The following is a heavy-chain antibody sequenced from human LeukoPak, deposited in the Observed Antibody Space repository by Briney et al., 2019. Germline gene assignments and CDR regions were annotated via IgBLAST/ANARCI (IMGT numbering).Heavy chain of an antibody. J-gene: IGHJ4*02. V-gene: IGHV4-59*01. CDR3: ARGDYRFDY. CDR2: IYYSGST. CDR1: GGSISSYY. D-gene: IGHD3-16*02. Sequence: PSETLSLTCTVSGGSISSYYWSWIRPPQGKGLEWIGYIYYSGSTNYNPSLKSRVTISVDTSKNQFSLKLSSVTAADTAVYYCARGDYRFDYWGQGTLVTVSS.